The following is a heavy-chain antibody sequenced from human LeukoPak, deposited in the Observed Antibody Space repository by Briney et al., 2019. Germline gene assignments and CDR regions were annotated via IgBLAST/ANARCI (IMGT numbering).Heavy chain of an antibody. CDR2: ITSGGSTV. D-gene: IGHD7-27*01. J-gene: IGHJ3*02. V-gene: IGHV3-11*01. CDR3: ARKPGAFDI. CDR1: GFTFSDYH. Sequence: GGSLRLSCAASGFTFSDYHMSWIRHAPGKGLEWVSYITSGGSTVYYADSLKGRFTISRDNARNSLYLQMNSLRAEDTAVYYCARKPGAFDIWGQGTMVTVSS.